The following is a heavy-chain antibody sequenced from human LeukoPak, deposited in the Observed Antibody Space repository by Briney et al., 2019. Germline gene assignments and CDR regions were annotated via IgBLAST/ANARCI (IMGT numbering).Heavy chain of an antibody. D-gene: IGHD2-2*02. Sequence: ASVKVSCKASGGTFSSYAISWVRQAPGQGLEWMGWINPNSGDTNYAQKFQGRVTMTRDTSISTAYMELSRLRSDDTAVYYCAREWARDCSSTSCYRDQEVFDYWGQGTLVTVSS. CDR2: INPNSGDT. CDR1: GGTFSSYA. V-gene: IGHV1-2*02. CDR3: AREWARDCSSTSCYRDQEVFDY. J-gene: IGHJ4*02.